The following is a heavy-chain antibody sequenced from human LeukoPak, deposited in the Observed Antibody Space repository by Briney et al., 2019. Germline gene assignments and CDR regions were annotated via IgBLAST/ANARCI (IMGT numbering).Heavy chain of an antibody. D-gene: IGHD2-21*02. J-gene: IGHJ4*02. CDR1: GGSISSYY. V-gene: IGHV4-59*08. CDR3: ARHLSACFFDY. Sequence: SETLSLTCTVSGGSISSYYWSWIRQPPGKALEWIGNIYYSGSTNYNPSLKSRVTISVNTSKNQFSLKLSSVTAADTAVYYCARHLSACFFDYWGQGTLVTVSS. CDR2: IYYSGST.